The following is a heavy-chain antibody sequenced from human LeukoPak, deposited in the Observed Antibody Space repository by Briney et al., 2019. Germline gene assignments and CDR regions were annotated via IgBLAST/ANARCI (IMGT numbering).Heavy chain of an antibody. CDR1: GFIFSNAW. V-gene: IGHV3-15*01. CDR2: IYSKTDGGTT. Sequence: GGSLRLSCAASGFIFSNAWMSWVRQAPGKGLEWVGRIYSKTDGGTTDYAAPVKGRFTISRDDSKNTVYLQMNRLKTEDTAAYYCTTGPLDYWGQGTLVTVSS. J-gene: IGHJ4*02. CDR3: TTGPLDY.